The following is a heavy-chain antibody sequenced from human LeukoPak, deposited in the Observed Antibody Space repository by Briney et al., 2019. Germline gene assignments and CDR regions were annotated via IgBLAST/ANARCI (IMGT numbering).Heavy chain of an antibody. D-gene: IGHD3-10*01. CDR2: IYYSGST. Sequence: PSETLSLTCTVSGGSISSYCWSWIRQPPGKGLEWIGYIYYSGSTNYKPSLKSRVTISVDTSRNQFSLKLRSVNAADTAVYYCARGGYYGSGNDFRFDPWGQGTLVTVSS. J-gene: IGHJ5*02. V-gene: IGHV4-59*01. CDR3: ARGGYYGSGNDFRFDP. CDR1: GGSISSYC.